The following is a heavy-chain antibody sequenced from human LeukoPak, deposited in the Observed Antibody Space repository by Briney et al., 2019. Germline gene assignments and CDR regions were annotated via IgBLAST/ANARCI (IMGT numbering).Heavy chain of an antibody. CDR1: GYTFSGYY. V-gene: IGHV1-2*02. CDR3: ATGLQYGLWGVPYFYYMHA. J-gene: IGHJ6*03. CDR2: INPNSGGT. D-gene: IGHD3-10*01. Sequence: ASVKVSCKTSGYTFSGYYMHWVRQAPGHGLEWMGWINPNSGGTKYAEKFQGRVTMTRDTSISTAYMELGSLTSDDTAVYYCATGLQYGLWGVPYFYYMHAWGKGTTVTVSS.